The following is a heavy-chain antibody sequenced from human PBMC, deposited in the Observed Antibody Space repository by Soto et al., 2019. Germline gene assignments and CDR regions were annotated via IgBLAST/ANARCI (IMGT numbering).Heavy chain of an antibody. D-gene: IGHD6-6*01. J-gene: IGHJ4*02. V-gene: IGHV4-30-2*01. CDR3: AGGIAARPLGY. Sequence: QLQLQESGSGLVKPSQTLSLTCAVSGGSISSGGYSWSWIRQPPGKGLEWIGYIYHSGSTYYNPSLKSRVTISVDRSKNQFPLRLSSVTAADTAVHYCAGGIAARPLGYWGQGTLGTVSS. CDR2: IYHSGST. CDR1: GGSISSGGYS.